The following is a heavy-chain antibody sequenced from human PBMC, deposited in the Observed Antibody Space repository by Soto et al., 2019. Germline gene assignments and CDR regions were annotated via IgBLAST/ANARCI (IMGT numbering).Heavy chain of an antibody. CDR1: GITFSSYA. CDR2: ISGSGGTS. V-gene: IGHV3-23*01. CDR3: AKLAYYYGSGSYYNVGAFDV. D-gene: IGHD3-10*01. J-gene: IGHJ3*01. Sequence: EVQLLESGGGLVQPGGSLRLSCAASGITFSSYAMSWVRQAPGKGLEWVSTISGSGGTSYYADSVKGRFTISRDNSKNTLYLQLNSLRAEDPAVYYCAKLAYYYGSGSYYNVGAFDVWGQGTMVTVSS.